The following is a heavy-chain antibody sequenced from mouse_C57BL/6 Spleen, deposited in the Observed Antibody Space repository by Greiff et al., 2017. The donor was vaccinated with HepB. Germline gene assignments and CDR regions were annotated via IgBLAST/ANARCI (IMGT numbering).Heavy chain of an antibody. CDR2: IYPGDGDT. CDR3: ARGFYDYGVLDY. J-gene: IGHJ2*01. CDR1: GYAFSSSW. V-gene: IGHV1-82*01. Sequence: VQLQQSGPELVKPGASVKISCKASGYAFSSSWMNWVKQRPGKGLEWIGRIYPGDGDTNYNGKFKGKATLTADKSSSTAYMQLSSLTSEDSAVYFCARGFYDYGVLDYWGQGTTLTVSS. D-gene: IGHD2-4*01.